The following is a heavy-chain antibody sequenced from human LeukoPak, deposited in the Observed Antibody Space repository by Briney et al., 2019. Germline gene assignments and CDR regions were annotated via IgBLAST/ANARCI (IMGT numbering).Heavy chain of an antibody. V-gene: IGHV4-31*03. CDR3: ARGYQQVIIDYFDY. CDR2: IYYSGST. Sequence: PSQTLSLTCTVSGDSISSGDYYWAWIRQLPGKGLELIGYIYYSGSTYYSPSLRSRLTISVDTSRNQFSLKVASVTAADTAVYFCARGYQQVIIDYFDYWGRGTLVTVSS. D-gene: IGHD3-10*01. J-gene: IGHJ4*02. CDR1: GDSISSGDYY.